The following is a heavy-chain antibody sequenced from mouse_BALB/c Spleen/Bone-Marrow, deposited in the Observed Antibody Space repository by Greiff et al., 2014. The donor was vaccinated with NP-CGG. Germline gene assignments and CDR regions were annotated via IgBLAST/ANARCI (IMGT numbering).Heavy chain of an antibody. D-gene: IGHD1-1*01. CDR1: GFNIKDTY. CDR2: IDPANGNT. V-gene: IGHV14-3*02. Sequence: EVMLVESGAELVKPGASVKLSCTASGFNIKDTYMYWVKQRPERGLEWIGRIDPANGNTKYDPKFQDKATITADTSSNTAYLQLSSLTSEDTAVYYCARYYYGSSLFAYWGQGTLVTVSA. J-gene: IGHJ3*01. CDR3: ARYYYGSSLFAY.